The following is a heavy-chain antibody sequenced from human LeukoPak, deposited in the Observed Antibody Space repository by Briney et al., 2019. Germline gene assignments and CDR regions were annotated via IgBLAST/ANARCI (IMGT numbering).Heavy chain of an antibody. V-gene: IGHV3-21*01. CDR2: ISSSSSYI. D-gene: IGHD2-21*01. CDR3: AKGAVMGYYMDV. Sequence: GGSLRLSCAASGFTFSSYSMNWVRQAPGKGLEWVSSISSSSSYIYYADSVKGRFTISRDNSKNTLYLQMNSLRAEDTAVYYCAKGAVMGYYMDVWGEGTTVTISS. J-gene: IGHJ6*03. CDR1: GFTFSSYS.